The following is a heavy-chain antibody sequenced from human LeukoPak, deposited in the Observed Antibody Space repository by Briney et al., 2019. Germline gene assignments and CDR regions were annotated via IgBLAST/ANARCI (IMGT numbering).Heavy chain of an antibody. CDR2: ISGSGGST. CDR1: GFTFSSFA. CDR3: AKAILYYNDIGGYYDFDY. V-gene: IGHV3-23*01. Sequence: GGSLRLSCAASGFTFSSFAMSWVRQAPGKGLEWVSGISGSGGSTYYADSVKGRFTISRDNSKKTLFLQMNSLRAEDTAVYFCAKAILYYNDIGGYYDFDYWGQGTLVTVPP. J-gene: IGHJ4*02. D-gene: IGHD3-22*01.